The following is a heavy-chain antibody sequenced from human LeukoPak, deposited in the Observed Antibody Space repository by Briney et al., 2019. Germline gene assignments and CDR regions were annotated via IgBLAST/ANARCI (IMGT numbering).Heavy chain of an antibody. V-gene: IGHV1-18*01. Sequence: ASVKVSCKASGYTFTSYGISWVRQAPGQGLEWMGWISAYNGNTNYAQKLQGRVTMTRDTSISTAYMELSRLRSDDTAVYYCARSSIAAAGTFDPWGQGTLVTVSS. J-gene: IGHJ5*02. CDR3: ARSSIAAAGTFDP. D-gene: IGHD6-13*01. CDR1: GYTFTSYG. CDR2: ISAYNGNT.